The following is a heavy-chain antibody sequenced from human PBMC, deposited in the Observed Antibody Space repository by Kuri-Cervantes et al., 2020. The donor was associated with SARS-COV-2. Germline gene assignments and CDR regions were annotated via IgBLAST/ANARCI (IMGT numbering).Heavy chain of an antibody. D-gene: IGHD6-13*01. V-gene: IGHV6-1*01. J-gene: IGHJ6*02. CDR2: TFYRSKWYN. CDR1: GDSVSSNSAA. Sequence: SCAISGDSVSSNSAAWNWIRQSPSRGLEWLGRTFYRSKWYNDYAVSVKSRITINPDTSKNQFFLQLNSVTPEDTAVYYCARDRDLAGGMDVWGQGTTVTVSS. CDR3: ARDRDLAGGMDV.